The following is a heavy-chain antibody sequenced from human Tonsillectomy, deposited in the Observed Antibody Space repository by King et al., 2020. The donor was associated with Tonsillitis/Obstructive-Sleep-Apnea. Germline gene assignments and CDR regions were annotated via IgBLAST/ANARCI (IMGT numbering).Heavy chain of an antibody. CDR2: IGTAGDT. D-gene: IGHD2-2*01. CDR3: ARAGYCSSTSCLFAFDY. Sequence: VQLVESGGGLVQPGGSLRLSCAASGFTFSSYDMHWVRQATGKGLEWVSAIGTAGDTYYPGSVKGRFAISRENAKNSLYLQMNSLEAGDTAVYYCARAGYCSSTSCLFAFDYWGQGTLVTVSS. CDR1: GFTFSSYD. V-gene: IGHV3-13*04. J-gene: IGHJ4*02.